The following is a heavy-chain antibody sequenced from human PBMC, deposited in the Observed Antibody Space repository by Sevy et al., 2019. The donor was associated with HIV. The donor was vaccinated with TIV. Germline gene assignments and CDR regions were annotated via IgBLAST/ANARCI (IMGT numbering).Heavy chain of an antibody. CDR3: TTETRPRYYYYGMDV. V-gene: IGHV3-15*01. D-gene: IGHD6-6*01. Sequence: GGSLRLSCAASGFTFSNAWMSWVRQAPGKGLEWVGRIKSKTDGGTTDYAAPVKGRFTISRDDSKNTLYLQMNSLKTEDTAVYYCTTETRPRYYYYGMDVWDQGTTVTVSS. CDR1: GFTFSNAW. J-gene: IGHJ6*02. CDR2: IKSKTDGGTT.